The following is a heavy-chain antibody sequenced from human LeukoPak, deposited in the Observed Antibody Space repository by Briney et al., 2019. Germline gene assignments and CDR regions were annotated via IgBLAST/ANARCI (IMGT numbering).Heavy chain of an antibody. CDR3: AGRTVVFDY. Sequence: SETLSLTCAVSGGSISSGSYYGSWIRQPAGKGLEWIGRIYTSGSTNYNPSLKSRVTISVDTSKNQFSLKLSSVTAADTAVYYCAGRTVVFDYWGQGTLVTVSS. J-gene: IGHJ4*02. D-gene: IGHD4-23*01. V-gene: IGHV4-61*02. CDR2: IYTSGST. CDR1: GGSISSGSYY.